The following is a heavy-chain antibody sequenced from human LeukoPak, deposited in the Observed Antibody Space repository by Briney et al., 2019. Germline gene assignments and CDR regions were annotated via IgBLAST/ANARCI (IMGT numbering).Heavy chain of an antibody. CDR2: IKQDGSDK. Sequence: PGDSLRLSCAASGFTFTKYWMTWVRQAPGKGLEWVGNIKQDGSDKNYMDSVKGRFTISRDNTKNSVYLQMSSLRAEDTAVYYCARDIVVVPAAVGAFDIWGQGTMVTVSS. CDR1: GFTFTKYW. D-gene: IGHD2-2*01. V-gene: IGHV3-7*01. CDR3: ARDIVVVPAAVGAFDI. J-gene: IGHJ3*02.